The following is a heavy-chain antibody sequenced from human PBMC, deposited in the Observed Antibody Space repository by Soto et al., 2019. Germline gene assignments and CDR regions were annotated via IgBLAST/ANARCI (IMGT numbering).Heavy chain of an antibody. CDR1: GFDFNKYW. Sequence: EVQLMESGGGLVQPEGSLRLSCEASGFDFNKYWMTWVRQGPGKGLEWAGSISHDGRERYYMDSVKGRFTISRDNANNLLSLQMSSLRAEDTAVYYCASVGGPLGLLSWGVFAYWGQGTLVTVSS. V-gene: IGHV3-7*05. J-gene: IGHJ4*02. CDR3: ASVGGPLGLLSWGVFAY. D-gene: IGHD1-26*01. CDR2: ISHDGRER.